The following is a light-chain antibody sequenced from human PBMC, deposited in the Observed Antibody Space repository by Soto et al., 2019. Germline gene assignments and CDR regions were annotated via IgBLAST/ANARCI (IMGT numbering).Light chain of an antibody. CDR2: DVS. V-gene: IGLV2-14*01. CDR3: NSYTSRSTFV. Sequence: QSALTQPASVSGSPGQSITIPCTGTSSDIGSYNYVSWYQQHPGKAPKLMIYDVSNRPSGISNRFSGSKSGNTASLTISGLQAEDEADYYCNSYTSRSTFVFGTGTKVTVL. J-gene: IGLJ1*01. CDR1: SSDIGSYNY.